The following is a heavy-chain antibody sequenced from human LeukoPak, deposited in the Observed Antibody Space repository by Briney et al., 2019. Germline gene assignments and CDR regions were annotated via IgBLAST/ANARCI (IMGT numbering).Heavy chain of an antibody. CDR2: IYDSGST. V-gene: IGHV4-59*12. Sequence: PSETLSLTCTVSGGSISSYYWSWIRQPPGKGLEWIGYIYDSGSTNYNPSLKSRVTISVDTSKKQFSLKLSSVTAADTAVYYCARDPGGSYYYFDYWGQGTLVTVSS. J-gene: IGHJ4*02. CDR3: ARDPGGSYYYFDY. D-gene: IGHD1-26*01. CDR1: GGSISSYY.